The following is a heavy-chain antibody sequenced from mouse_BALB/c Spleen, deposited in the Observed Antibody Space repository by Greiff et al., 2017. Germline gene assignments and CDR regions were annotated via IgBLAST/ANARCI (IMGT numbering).Heavy chain of an antibody. Sequence: QVQLQQPGAELVRPGASVKLSCKASGYTFTSYWINWVKQRPGQGLEWIGNIYPSDSYTNYNQKFKDKATLTVDKSSSTAYMQLSSPTSEDSAVYFCAPMITFDYWGQGTTLTVSS. D-gene: IGHD2-4*01. CDR1: GYTFTSYW. CDR2: IYPSDSYT. CDR3: APMITFDY. V-gene: IGHV1-69*02. J-gene: IGHJ2*01.